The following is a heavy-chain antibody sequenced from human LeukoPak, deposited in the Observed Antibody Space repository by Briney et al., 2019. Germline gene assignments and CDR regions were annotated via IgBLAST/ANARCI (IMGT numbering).Heavy chain of an antibody. Sequence: GGSLRLSCAASGFTFSSYSMNWVCQAPGKGLEWVSSISSSSSYIYYADSVKGRFTISRDNAKNSLYLQMNSLRAEDTAVYYCARGYCSGGSCYGMDVWGQGTTVTVSS. J-gene: IGHJ6*02. CDR2: ISSSSSYI. V-gene: IGHV3-21*01. D-gene: IGHD2-15*01. CDR3: ARGYCSGGSCYGMDV. CDR1: GFTFSSYS.